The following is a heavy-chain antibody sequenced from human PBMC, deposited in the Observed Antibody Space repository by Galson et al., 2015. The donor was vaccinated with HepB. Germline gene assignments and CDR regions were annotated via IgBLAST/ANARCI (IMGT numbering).Heavy chain of an antibody. CDR1: EYTFTSYY. D-gene: IGHD1-1*01. J-gene: IGHJ3*02. V-gene: IGHV1-46*01. CDR3: AREGPPGRRAFDI. Sequence: SVKVSCKASEYTFTSYYMHWVRQAPGQGLEWMGIINPGGGSTNYAQKFQGRVTMTRDTSTSTVYMELSSLRSDDTAVYYCAREGPPGRRAFDIWGQGTMVTVSS. CDR2: INPGGGST.